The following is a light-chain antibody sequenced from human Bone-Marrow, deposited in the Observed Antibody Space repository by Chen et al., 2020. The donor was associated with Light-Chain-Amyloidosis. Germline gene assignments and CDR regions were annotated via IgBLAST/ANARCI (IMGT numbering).Light chain of an antibody. CDR3: QQYCCSPRT. CDR1: QSVSNNY. Sequence: EIVLTQSPGTLSLSPGERATLSCRASQSVSNNYFAWFQQKSGQAPRLLIYDASTRATGIPDRFSGSGSGTDFTLTISRLEPEDFAVYYCQQYCCSPRTFGQGTKVEIK. V-gene: IGKV3-20*01. J-gene: IGKJ1*01. CDR2: DAS.